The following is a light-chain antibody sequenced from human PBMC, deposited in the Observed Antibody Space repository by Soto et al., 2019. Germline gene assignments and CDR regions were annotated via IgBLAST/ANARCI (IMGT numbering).Light chain of an antibody. V-gene: IGLV2-14*01. CDR1: SSGVGGYNY. CDR2: DVS. J-gene: IGLJ1*01. CDR3: SSYTSSTTLYV. Sequence: QSALTQPASVSGSPGQSITISCTGTSSGVGGYNYVSWYQQHPGKAPKLMIYDVSNRPSGVSNRFSGSKSGNTASLTISGLQAEDEADYCCSSYTSSTTLYVFGTGTKVTVL.